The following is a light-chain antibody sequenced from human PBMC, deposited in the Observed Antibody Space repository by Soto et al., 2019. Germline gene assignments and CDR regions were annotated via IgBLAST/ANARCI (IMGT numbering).Light chain of an antibody. CDR1: QEIGSF. V-gene: IGKV1-5*03. CDR3: QQYNRHSFYT. Sequence: DIQMTQSPSTLSASVGDRVTVTCRASQEIGSFLAWYQQKPGKAPKLLIYLASRLESGVPSRFSGSGSGTEFTHTISGLQPDDFATYFCQQYNRHSFYTFGPGTKLEIK. CDR2: LAS. J-gene: IGKJ2*01.